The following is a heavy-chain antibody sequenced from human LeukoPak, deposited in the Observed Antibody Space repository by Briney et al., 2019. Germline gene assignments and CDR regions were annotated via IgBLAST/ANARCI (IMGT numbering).Heavy chain of an antibody. V-gene: IGHV4-61*02. CDR1: GGSISSGSYY. CDR3: ARGYSSSWEGVDWFDP. D-gene: IGHD6-13*01. CDR2: IYTSGST. J-gene: IGHJ5*02. Sequence: SETLSLTCTVSGGSISSGSYYWSWIRQPAGKGLEWIGRIYTSGSTNYNPSLKSRVTISVDTSKNQFSLKLSSVTAADTAVYYCARGYSSSWEGVDWFDPWGQGTLVTVSS.